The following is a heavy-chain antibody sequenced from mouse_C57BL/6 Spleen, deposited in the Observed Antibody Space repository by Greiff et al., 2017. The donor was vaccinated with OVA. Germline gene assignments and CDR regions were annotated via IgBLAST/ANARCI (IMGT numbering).Heavy chain of an antibody. J-gene: IGHJ1*03. CDR1: GYSFTDYN. D-gene: IGHD1-1*01. V-gene: IGHV1-39*01. Sequence: VQLKQSGPELVKPGASVKISCKASGYSFTDYNMNWVKQSNGKSLEWIGVINPNYGTTSYNQKFKGKATLTVDQSSSTAYMQLNSLTSEDSAVYYCARALYSTVVSSDWYFDVWGTGTTVTVSS. CDR3: ARALYSTVVSSDWYFDV. CDR2: INPNYGTT.